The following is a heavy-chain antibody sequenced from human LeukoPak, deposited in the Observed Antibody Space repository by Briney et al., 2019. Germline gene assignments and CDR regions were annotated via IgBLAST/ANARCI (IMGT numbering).Heavy chain of an antibody. D-gene: IGHD3-10*01. CDR1: GYTFTGYY. Sequence: ASVKVSCKASGYTFTGYYMHWVRQAPGQGLEWMGWINPNSGGTNYAQKFQGRVTMTRDTSISTAYMELSRLRSDDTAVYYCAVEYGSGTWGFDYWGQGTLVTVSS. CDR3: AVEYGSGTWGFDY. J-gene: IGHJ4*02. CDR2: INPNSGGT. V-gene: IGHV1-2*02.